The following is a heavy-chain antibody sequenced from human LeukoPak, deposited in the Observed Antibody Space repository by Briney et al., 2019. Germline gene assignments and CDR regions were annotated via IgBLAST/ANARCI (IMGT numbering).Heavy chain of an antibody. CDR2: IYYSGST. Sequence: SETLSLTCAVYGGSFSGYYWSWIRQPPGKGLEWIGYIYYSGSTNYNPSLKSRVTISVDTSKNQFSLKLSSVTAADTAVYYCASYSSGSLGYWGQGTLVTVSS. CDR3: ASYSSGSLGY. V-gene: IGHV4-59*01. J-gene: IGHJ4*02. CDR1: GGSFSGYY. D-gene: IGHD6-19*01.